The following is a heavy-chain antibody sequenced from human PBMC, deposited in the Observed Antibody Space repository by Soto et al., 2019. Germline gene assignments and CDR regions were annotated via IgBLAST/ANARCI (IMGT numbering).Heavy chain of an antibody. Sequence: EVQLVESGGGLVQPGGSLRLSYAASGFTFSSYWMSWVRQAPGKGLEWVANIKQDGSEKYYVDSVKGRFTISRDNAKNSLYLQMNSLRAEDTAVYYCATHPAAGPFDYWGQGTLVTVSS. D-gene: IGHD6-13*01. CDR2: IKQDGSEK. CDR3: ATHPAAGPFDY. V-gene: IGHV3-7*01. CDR1: GFTFSSYW. J-gene: IGHJ4*02.